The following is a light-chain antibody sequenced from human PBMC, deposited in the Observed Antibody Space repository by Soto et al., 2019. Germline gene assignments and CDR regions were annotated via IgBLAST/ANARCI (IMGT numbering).Light chain of an antibody. CDR2: EGS. J-gene: IGLJ2*01. CDR1: SSDVGSYNL. Sequence: QSVLTQPASVSGSPGQSITISCTGTSSDVGSYNLVSWYQQHPGKAPKRMIYEGSKRPSGVSNRVSGSKSGNTASLTIYGLQAEDEADYYCCAYAGTSIVIFGGGTKLTVL. V-gene: IGLV2-23*01. CDR3: CAYAGTSIVI.